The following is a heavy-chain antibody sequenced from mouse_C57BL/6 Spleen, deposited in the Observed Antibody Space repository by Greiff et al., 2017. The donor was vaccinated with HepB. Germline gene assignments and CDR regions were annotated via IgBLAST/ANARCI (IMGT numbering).Heavy chain of an antibody. D-gene: IGHD4-1*01. CDR2: IDPENGDT. J-gene: IGHJ2*01. CDR1: GFNIKDDY. CDR3: TTWMVRRITGNY. V-gene: IGHV14-4*01. Sequence: ESGAELVRPGASVKLSCTASGFNIKDDYMHWVKQRPEQGLEWIGWIDPENGDTEYASKFQGKATITADTSSNTAYLQLSSLTSEDTAVYYCTTWMVRRITGNYWGQGTTLTVSS.